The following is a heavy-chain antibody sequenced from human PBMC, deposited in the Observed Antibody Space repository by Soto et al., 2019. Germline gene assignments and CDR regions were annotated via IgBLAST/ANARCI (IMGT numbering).Heavy chain of an antibody. V-gene: IGHV3-30-3*01. J-gene: IGHJ4*02. CDR2: ISYDGSNK. Sequence: QVQLVESGGGVVQPGRSLRLSCAASGFTFSSYAMHWVRQAPGKGLEWVAVISYDGSNKYYADSVKGRFTISRDNSKNTLYLQMNSLRAEDTAVYYCARGRDLVVAATGFVYWGQGTLVTVSS. CDR3: ARGRDLVVAATGFVY. CDR1: GFTFSSYA. D-gene: IGHD2-15*01.